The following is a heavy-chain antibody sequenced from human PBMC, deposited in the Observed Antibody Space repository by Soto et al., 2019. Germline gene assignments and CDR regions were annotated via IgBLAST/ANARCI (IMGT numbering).Heavy chain of an antibody. V-gene: IGHV6-1*01. CDR2: TYYRSRWYN. CDR3: ARLSWGSDGPGY. D-gene: IGHD3-16*01. J-gene: IGHJ4*02. Sequence: SQTLSLTCVISGDSVSSNSAAWNWIRQSPSRGLEWLGRTYYRSRWYNDYAVSVRSRITVNADTSKNQFSLHLNSVTPADTAVYYCARLSWGSDGPGYWGQGTLVTVSS. CDR1: GDSVSSNSAA.